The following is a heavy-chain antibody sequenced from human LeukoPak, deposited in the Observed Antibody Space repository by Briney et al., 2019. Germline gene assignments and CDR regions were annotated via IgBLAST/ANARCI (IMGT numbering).Heavy chain of an antibody. J-gene: IGHJ6*04. D-gene: IGHD3-22*01. Sequence: GGSLRLSCAASGFTFSSYSMNWVRQAPGMGLEWVAYISSSGSTIYYAESVKGRFTISRDNAKNSLYLQMNSLRAEDTAVYYCARAGTYYYGSSGYYPLDVWGKGTTVTVSS. CDR3: ARAGTYYYGSSGYYPLDV. V-gene: IGHV3-48*04. CDR1: GFTFSSYS. CDR2: ISSSGSTI.